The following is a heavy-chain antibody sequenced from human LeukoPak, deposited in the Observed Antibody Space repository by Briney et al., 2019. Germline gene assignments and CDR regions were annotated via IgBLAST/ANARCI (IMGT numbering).Heavy chain of an antibody. CDR2: IYYSGST. V-gene: IGHV4-31*03. D-gene: IGHD3-10*01. Sequence: SQTLSLTCTVSGGSISSGGYYWSWIRQHPGKGLEWIGYIYYSGSTYYNPSLKSRVTISVDTSKNQFSLKLSSVTAADTAVYYCARGVRAYGSGSYSHSFDYWGQGTLVTVSS. J-gene: IGHJ4*02. CDR3: ARGVRAYGSGSYSHSFDY. CDR1: GGSISSGGYY.